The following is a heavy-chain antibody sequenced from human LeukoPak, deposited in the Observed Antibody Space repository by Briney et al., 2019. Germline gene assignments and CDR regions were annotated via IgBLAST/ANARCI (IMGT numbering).Heavy chain of an antibody. J-gene: IGHJ4*02. CDR2: IKSKTDRGTT. CDR1: GFTFSNAW. Sequence: PGGSLRLSCAASGFTFSNAWMSWVRQAPGKGLEWVGRIKSKTDRGTTGYAAPVKGRFTISRDDSKNTLYLQMNSLKTEDTAVYYCTTAPAQSDYWGQGTLVTVSS. V-gene: IGHV3-15*01. CDR3: TTAPAQSDY.